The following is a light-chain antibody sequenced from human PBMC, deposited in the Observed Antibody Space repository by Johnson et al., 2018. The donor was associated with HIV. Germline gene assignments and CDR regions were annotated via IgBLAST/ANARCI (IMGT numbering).Light chain of an antibody. CDR1: SSNIGNNY. J-gene: IGLJ1*01. CDR3: GTWDSSLSAGGYV. Sequence: QSALTQPPSVSAAPGQKVTISCSGSSSNIGNNYVSWYQQVPGTAPKLLIYENNKRPSGIPDRFSGSKSGTSATLGITGLQTGDEAYYYCGTWDSSLSAGGYVFGTGTKVTVL. V-gene: IGLV1-51*02. CDR2: ENN.